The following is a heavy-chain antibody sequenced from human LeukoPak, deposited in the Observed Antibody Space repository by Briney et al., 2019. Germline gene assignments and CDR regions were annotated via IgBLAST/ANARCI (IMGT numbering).Heavy chain of an antibody. CDR3: ARGGLIAAAGDNRFDP. D-gene: IGHD6-13*01. J-gene: IGHJ5*02. V-gene: IGHV7-4-1*01. Sequence: AASVKVSCKASGCTFTSYAMNWVRQAPGQGLEWMGWINTNTGNPTYAQGFTGRFVFSLDTSVSTAYLQICSLKAEDTAVYYCARGGLIAAAGDNRFDPWGQGTLVTVSS. CDR2: INTNTGNP. CDR1: GCTFTSYA.